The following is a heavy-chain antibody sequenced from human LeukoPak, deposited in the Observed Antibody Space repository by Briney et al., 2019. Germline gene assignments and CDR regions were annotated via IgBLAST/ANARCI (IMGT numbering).Heavy chain of an antibody. CDR2: ISGTGGGT. Sequence: GGSLRLSCVVSGFTFSSYVMSWVRQAPGNGLEWVSISGTGGGTYYADSVKGRFTISRDNSKNTLYLQMNSLRAEGTAVYYCAKSMGTTILRAFDIWGQGTMVTVSS. CDR3: AKSMGTTILRAFDI. D-gene: IGHD2/OR15-2a*01. CDR1: GFTFSSYV. V-gene: IGHV3-23*01. J-gene: IGHJ3*02.